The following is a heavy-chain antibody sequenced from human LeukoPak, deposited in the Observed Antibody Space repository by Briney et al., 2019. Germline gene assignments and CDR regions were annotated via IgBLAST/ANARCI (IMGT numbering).Heavy chain of an antibody. CDR3: ARDRAQPAAPRVWFDP. CDR2: ISSSGSTI. CDR1: GFTFSSYE. V-gene: IGHV3-48*03. J-gene: IGHJ5*02. Sequence: GALRLSCAASGFTFSSYEMNWVRQAPGKGLEWVSYISSSGSTIYYADSVKGRFTISRDNAKNSLYLQMNSLRAEDAAVYYCARDRAQPAAPRVWFDPWGQGTLVTVSS. D-gene: IGHD2-2*01.